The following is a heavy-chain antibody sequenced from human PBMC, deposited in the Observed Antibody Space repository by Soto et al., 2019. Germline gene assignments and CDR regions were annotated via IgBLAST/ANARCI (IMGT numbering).Heavy chain of an antibody. CDR1: GFTFSGSA. CDR2: IRSKANSYAT. J-gene: IGHJ3*02. Sequence: QPGGSLRLSCAASGFTFSGSAMHWVRQASGKGLEWVGRIRSKANSYATAYAASVKGRFTISRDDSKNTAYLQMNSLKTEDTAVYYCTSLLYYDILTGGSTDAFDIWGQGTMVTVSS. CDR3: TSLLYYDILTGGSTDAFDI. D-gene: IGHD3-9*01. V-gene: IGHV3-73*01.